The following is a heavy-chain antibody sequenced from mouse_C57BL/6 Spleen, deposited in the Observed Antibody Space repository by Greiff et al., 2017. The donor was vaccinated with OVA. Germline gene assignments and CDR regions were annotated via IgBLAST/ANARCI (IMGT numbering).Heavy chain of an antibody. Sequence: VQLQQPGAELVMPGASVKLSCKASGYTFTSYWMHWVKQRPGQGLEWIGEIDPSDSYTNYNQKFKGKSTLTVDKSSSTAYMQLSSLTSEDSAVYDCARFGTTVVATRYFDVWGTGTTVTVSS. CDR2: IDPSDSYT. CDR1: GYTFTSYW. V-gene: IGHV1-69*01. CDR3: ARFGTTVVATRYFDV. J-gene: IGHJ1*03. D-gene: IGHD1-1*01.